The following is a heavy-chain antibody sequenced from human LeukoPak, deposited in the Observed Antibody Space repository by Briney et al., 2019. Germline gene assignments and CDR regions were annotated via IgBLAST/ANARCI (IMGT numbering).Heavy chain of an antibody. CDR1: GFIFKDYW. CDR3: ARDPTTRSNRAQFYSDY. CDR2: ISLNGGDT. V-gene: IGHV3-30*03. J-gene: IGHJ4*02. D-gene: IGHD4-17*01. Sequence: GGSLRLSCAASGFIFKDYWMIWVRQAPGKGLEWVAVISLNGGDTNYAGSVKGRFTISRDNSKNTLYLQMNSLRAEDTAVYYCARDPTTRSNRAQFYSDYWGQGTLVIVSS.